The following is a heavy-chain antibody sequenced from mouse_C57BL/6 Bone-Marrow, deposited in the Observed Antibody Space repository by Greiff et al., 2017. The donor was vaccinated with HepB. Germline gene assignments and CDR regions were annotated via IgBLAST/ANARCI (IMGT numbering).Heavy chain of an antibody. CDR2: ISNGGGST. Sequence: VQVVESGGGLVQPGGSLKLSCAASGFTFSDYYMYWVRQTPEKRLEWVAYISNGGGSTYYPDTVKGRFTISRDNAKNTLYLQMSRLKSEDTAMYYCARHGDYYGSTPFAYWGQGTLVTVSA. CDR1: GFTFSDYY. D-gene: IGHD1-1*01. CDR3: ARHGDYYGSTPFAY. V-gene: IGHV5-12*01. J-gene: IGHJ3*01.